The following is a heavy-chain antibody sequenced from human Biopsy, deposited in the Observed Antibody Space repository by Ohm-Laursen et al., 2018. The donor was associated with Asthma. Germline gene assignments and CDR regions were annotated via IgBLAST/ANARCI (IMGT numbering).Heavy chain of an antibody. CDR1: GYTLTSYG. J-gene: IGHJ4*02. Sequence: GSSVKVSCKASGYTLTSYGMNWVRQAPGQGLEWMGWINTNTGNPTYAQGFTGRFVFSLDTSVNTAHLQISSLKAEDTAVYFCARMISYYDEMRDPFFDYWGQGTLVTVSS. CDR3: ARMISYYDEMRDPFFDY. CDR2: INTNTGNP. D-gene: IGHD3-16*01. V-gene: IGHV7-4-1*02.